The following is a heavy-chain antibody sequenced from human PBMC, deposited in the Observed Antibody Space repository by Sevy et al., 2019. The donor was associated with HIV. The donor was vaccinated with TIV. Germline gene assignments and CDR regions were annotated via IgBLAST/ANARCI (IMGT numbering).Heavy chain of an antibody. CDR1: GFGVSRST. Sequence: GGSLRLSCAASGFGVSRSTMNWVRQAPGKGLEWVSAIYSGGTSYYADSVKGRFTISRDNSKNTLYLQMNSLSPEDTAVYYCARRLGAVDDAFDIWGQGTIVTVSS. J-gene: IGHJ3*02. CDR2: IYSGGTS. D-gene: IGHD1-26*01. CDR3: ARRLGAVDDAFDI. V-gene: IGHV3-53*01.